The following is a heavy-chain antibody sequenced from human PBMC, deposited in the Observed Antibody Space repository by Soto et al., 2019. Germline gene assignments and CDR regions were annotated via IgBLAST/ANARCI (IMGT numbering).Heavy chain of an antibody. CDR3: AKGSIEYSASVDY. D-gene: IGHD1-26*01. Sequence: EVQLAESGGGLAQPGGSLRLSCVGSGFTFSSFEMNWVRQTPGKGLEWLSYIGRSGETIYYADSVKGRFTISRDNAKSSLFLQMNSLRAEDTAIYFCAKGSIEYSASVDYWGQGTLVIVSS. CDR2: IGRSGETI. CDR1: GFTFSSFE. V-gene: IGHV3-48*03. J-gene: IGHJ4*02.